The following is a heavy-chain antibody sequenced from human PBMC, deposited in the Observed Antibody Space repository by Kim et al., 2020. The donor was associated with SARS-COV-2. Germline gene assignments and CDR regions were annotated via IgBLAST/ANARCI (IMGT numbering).Heavy chain of an antibody. J-gene: IGHJ3*02. CDR3: AREGYCTNTSCNDAFDI. CDR2: VYSGGNT. D-gene: IGHD2-2*01. Sequence: GGSLRLSCAASGFTVSSNYMSWVRQAPGKGLEWVSVVYSGGNTDYADSVKARFTISRDISKNTLYLQMNSLRAEDTAVYYCAREGYCTNTSCNDAFDIWG. V-gene: IGHV3-66*01. CDR1: GFTVSSNY.